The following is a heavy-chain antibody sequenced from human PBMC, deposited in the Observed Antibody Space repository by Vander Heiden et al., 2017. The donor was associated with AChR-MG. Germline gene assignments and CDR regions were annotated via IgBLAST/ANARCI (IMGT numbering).Heavy chain of an antibody. CDR3: AREAEDIVVVPAAIFHYYYGMDV. Sequence: QVQLVQSGAEVKKPGSSVKVSCKASGGTFSSYAIGWVRQAPGQGLEWMGGIIPIFGTANYAQKFQGRVTITADESTSTAYMELSSLRSEDTAVYYCAREAEDIVVVPAAIFHYYYGMDVWGQGTTVTVSS. J-gene: IGHJ6*02. CDR2: IIPIFGTA. V-gene: IGHV1-69*01. CDR1: GGTFSSYA. D-gene: IGHD2-2*02.